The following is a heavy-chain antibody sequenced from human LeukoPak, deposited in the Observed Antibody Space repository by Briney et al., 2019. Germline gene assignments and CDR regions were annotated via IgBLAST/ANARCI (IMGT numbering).Heavy chain of an antibody. D-gene: IGHD3-22*01. Sequence: PGGSLRLSCAASGFTFSSYGMHWVRQAPGKGLEWVAFIRYDGSNKYYADSVKGRFTISRDNSKNTLYLQMNSLRAEDTAVYYCAKSYYYDSSGYSSDAFDIWGQGTMVTASS. V-gene: IGHV3-30*02. CDR3: AKSYYYDSSGYSSDAFDI. CDR2: IRYDGSNK. CDR1: GFTFSSYG. J-gene: IGHJ3*02.